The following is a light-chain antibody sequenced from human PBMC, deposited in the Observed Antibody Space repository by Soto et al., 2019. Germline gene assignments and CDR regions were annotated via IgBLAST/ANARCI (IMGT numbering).Light chain of an antibody. CDR1: GSDVGGYNY. CDR3: SSYTDSSNYV. J-gene: IGLJ1*01. CDR2: DVS. V-gene: IGLV2-14*01. Sequence: QSVLTQPASVSGSPGQSITISCTGTGSDVGGYNYVSWYQQHPGKAPKLMIYDVSNRPSGVSNRFSGSKSGNTASLTISGLQSEDEANYYCSSYTDSSNYVFGTGTKLTVL.